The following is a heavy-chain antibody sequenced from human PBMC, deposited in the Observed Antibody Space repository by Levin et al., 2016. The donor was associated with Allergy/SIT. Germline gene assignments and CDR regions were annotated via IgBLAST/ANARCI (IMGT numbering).Heavy chain of an antibody. CDR2: INTDGSIT. Sequence: GESLKISCAVSGFALGNYWMHWVRQVPGKGLVWVSRINTDGSITTYADSVKGRFTLSRDEAKNTLYLQMNSLRAEDTAVYYCGRYGRYSDWLHALDIWGQGTMVTVSS. CDR1: GFALGNYW. CDR3: GRYGRYSDWLHALDI. J-gene: IGHJ3*02. V-gene: IGHV3-74*01. D-gene: IGHD3-9*01.